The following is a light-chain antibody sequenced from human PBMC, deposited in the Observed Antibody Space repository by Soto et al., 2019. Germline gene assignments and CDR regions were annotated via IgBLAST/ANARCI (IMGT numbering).Light chain of an antibody. V-gene: IGLV3-21*02. Sequence: SYELTQPPSVSVAPGQTARLTCGGNYIGSRSVHWYYQKPGQAPVLVVHDDSDRPSGIPKRFSGSKSENTASLTISRVEAGDEADFYCQVWDRNSDVVFGGGTKLTVL. CDR3: QVWDRNSDVV. CDR2: DDS. CDR1: YIGSRS. J-gene: IGLJ2*01.